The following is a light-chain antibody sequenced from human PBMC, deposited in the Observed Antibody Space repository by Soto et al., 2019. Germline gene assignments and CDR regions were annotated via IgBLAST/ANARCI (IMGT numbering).Light chain of an antibody. Sequence: EIVMTQSPATLSVSPGERATLSCRASQSVSSNLAWYQQKPGQAPRLLIYGASTRATGNPARFSGSGSGTEFTLNISSLQSEDFAIYFCQQYNNWPPDRTFAQGPKV. J-gene: IGKJ1*01. CDR3: QQYNNWPPDRT. V-gene: IGKV3-15*01. CDR2: GAS. CDR1: QSVSSN.